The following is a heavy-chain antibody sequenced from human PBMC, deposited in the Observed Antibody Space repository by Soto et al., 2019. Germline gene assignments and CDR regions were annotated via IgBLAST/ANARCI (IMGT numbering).Heavy chain of an antibody. V-gene: IGHV1-24*01. CDR2: FDPEDGET. Sequence: ASVKVSCKVSGYTLTELSMHWVRQAPGKGLEWMGGFDPEDGETIYAQKFQGRVTMTEDTSTDTAYMELSSLRSEDTAVYYCARGARSGSYYYYYGMDVWGQGTTVTVSS. CDR3: ARGARSGSYYYYYGMDV. J-gene: IGHJ6*02. D-gene: IGHD1-26*01. CDR1: GYTLTELS.